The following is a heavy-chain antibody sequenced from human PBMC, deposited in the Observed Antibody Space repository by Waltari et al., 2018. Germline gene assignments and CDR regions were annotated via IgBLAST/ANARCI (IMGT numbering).Heavy chain of an antibody. D-gene: IGHD6-6*01. V-gene: IGHV1-8*03. CDR1: GYTFINYD. J-gene: IGHJ4*02. CDR2: MNPRNGIT. Sequence: QVQLVQSGAEVKKPGASVKVSCKPSGYTFINYDIHWVRQATGQGLEWMGSMNPRNGITAYAQQFQGRVSITRDTSKGTAYMERSSLRSDDAAVYYCARGGSLYSSSSGTDFDYWGQGTLVTVSS. CDR3: ARGGSLYSSSSGTDFDY.